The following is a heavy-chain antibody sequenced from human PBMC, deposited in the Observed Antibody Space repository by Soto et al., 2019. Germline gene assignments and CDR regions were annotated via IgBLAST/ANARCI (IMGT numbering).Heavy chain of an antibody. J-gene: IGHJ4*02. Sequence: GGSVRLSSTASGFTFKTHWMHWARQAQGKGLVCVSRIYFDGITTNYADSVKGRLTVSRDNAKNTVYLHVNALRDEDTAVYYCARGGAMGVDYWGQGTLVTVSS. CDR2: IYFDGITT. D-gene: IGHD1-26*01. CDR1: GFTFKTHW. CDR3: ARGGAMGVDY. V-gene: IGHV3-74*01.